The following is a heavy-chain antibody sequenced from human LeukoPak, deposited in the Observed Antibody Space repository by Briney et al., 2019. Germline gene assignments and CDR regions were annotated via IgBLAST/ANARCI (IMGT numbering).Heavy chain of an antibody. CDR2: IYYSGST. CDR1: GGSISSGGYY. V-gene: IGHV4-31*03. J-gene: IGHJ4*02. CDR3: ARVGGSGGSFTYY. Sequence: PSQTLSLTCTVSGGSISSGGYYWSWIRQHPGKGLEWIGYIYYSGSTYYNPSLKSRVTISVDTSKNQFSLKLSSVTAADTAAYYCARVGGSGGSFTYYWGQGTLVTVSS. D-gene: IGHD2-15*01.